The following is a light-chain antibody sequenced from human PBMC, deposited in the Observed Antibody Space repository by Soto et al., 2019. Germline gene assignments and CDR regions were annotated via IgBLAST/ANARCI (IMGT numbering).Light chain of an antibody. V-gene: IGKV3-15*01. CDR2: GAS. CDR1: QSISSS. J-gene: IGKJ4*01. CDR3: QQYNNWPGT. Sequence: EIVMTQSPATLSVSPVEISTLSFRASQSISSSKLAWYQQNPGQAPRLLMYGASSRATGIPTRFSGSGSGTEFTLTIDSLQSEDFAIYFCQQYNNWPGTFGGGTKVDIK.